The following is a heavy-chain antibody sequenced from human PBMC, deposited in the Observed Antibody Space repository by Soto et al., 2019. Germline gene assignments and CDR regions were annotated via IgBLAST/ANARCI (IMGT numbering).Heavy chain of an antibody. J-gene: IGHJ6*02. CDR1: GGTFSSYA. CDR3: ARGGIVVVPAATRVMDV. CDR2: IIPIFGTA. D-gene: IGHD2-2*01. V-gene: IGHV1-69*06. Sequence: GASVKVSCKASGGTFSSYAISWVRQAPGQGLEWMGGIIPIFGTANYAQKFQGRVTITADKSTSTAYMELSSLRSEDTAVYYCARGGIVVVPAATRVMDVWGQGTTVTVSS.